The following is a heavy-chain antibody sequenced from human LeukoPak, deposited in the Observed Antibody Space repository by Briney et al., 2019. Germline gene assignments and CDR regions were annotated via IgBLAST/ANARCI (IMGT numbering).Heavy chain of an antibody. V-gene: IGHV4-59*01. CDR1: GGSFSGYY. J-gene: IGHJ4*02. D-gene: IGHD6-19*01. Sequence: SETLSLTCAVYGGSFSGYYWSWIRQPPGKGLEWIGYIYYSGSTNYNPSLKSRVTISVDTSKNQFSLKLSSVTAADTAVYYCARDLGLSGWYLDYWGQGTLVTVSS. CDR2: IYYSGST. CDR3: ARDLGLSGWYLDY.